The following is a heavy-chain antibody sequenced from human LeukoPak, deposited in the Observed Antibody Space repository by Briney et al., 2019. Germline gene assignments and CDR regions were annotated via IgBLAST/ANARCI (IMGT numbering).Heavy chain of an antibody. CDR2: IWPDGSKK. V-gene: IGHV3-30*02. CDR3: AKISSSAESNFDY. Sequence: GGSLRLSRAASGFTFSSYGMHWVRQAPGKGLEWVAFIWPDGSKKYYADSVKGRFAISRENSKNTVYLQMNDLRPEDTALYFCAKISSSAESNFDYWGQGTLLTVSS. J-gene: IGHJ4*02. CDR1: GFTFSSYG. D-gene: IGHD6-25*01.